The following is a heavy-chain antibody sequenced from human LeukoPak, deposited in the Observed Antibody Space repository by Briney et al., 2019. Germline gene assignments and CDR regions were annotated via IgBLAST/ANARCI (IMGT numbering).Heavy chain of an antibody. V-gene: IGHV1-2*02. D-gene: IGHD3-10*01. CDR2: INPNSGGT. J-gene: IGHJ4*02. CDR1: GYSFTDYY. CDR3: ATDGGRGVITL. Sequence: GASVKVSCKASGYSFTDYYLHWVRQAPGQGLEWMGWINPNSGGTNYAQKFQGRVTMTIDTSISTAYMELSRLRSDDTAVYYCATDGGRGVITLWGQGTLVTVSS.